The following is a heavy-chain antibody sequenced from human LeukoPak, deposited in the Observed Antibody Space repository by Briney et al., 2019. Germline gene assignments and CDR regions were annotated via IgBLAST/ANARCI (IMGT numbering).Heavy chain of an antibody. V-gene: IGHV4-61*01. CDR1: GGSVSSGSYY. Sequence: SETLSLTCTVSGGSVSSGSYYWSWIRQPPGKGLEWIGEINHSGSTNYNPSLKSRVTISVDTSKNQFSLKLSSVTAADTAVYYCAKVSDSSGYYYVIDYWGQGTLVTVSS. CDR2: INHSGST. D-gene: IGHD3-22*01. J-gene: IGHJ4*02. CDR3: AKVSDSSGYYYVIDY.